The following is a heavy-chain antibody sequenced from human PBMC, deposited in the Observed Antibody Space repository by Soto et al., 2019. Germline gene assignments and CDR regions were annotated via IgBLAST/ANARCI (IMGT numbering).Heavy chain of an antibody. D-gene: IGHD3-3*01. J-gene: IGHJ4*02. CDR1: GGSISSYY. CDR3: ARGLGSGYYPFDY. V-gene: IGHV4-59*01. Sequence: XATLSLTCTVSGGSISSYYWSWIRQPPGKGLEWIGYIYYSGSTNYNPSLKSRVTISVDTSKNQFSLKLSSVTAADTAVYYCARGLGSGYYPFDYWGQGTLVTVPS. CDR2: IYYSGST.